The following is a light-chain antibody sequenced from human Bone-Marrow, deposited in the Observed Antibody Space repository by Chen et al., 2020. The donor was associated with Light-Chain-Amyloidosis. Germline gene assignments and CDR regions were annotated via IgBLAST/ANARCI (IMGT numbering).Light chain of an antibody. V-gene: IGLV3-21*03. J-gene: IGLJ3*02. CDR1: NIGSTS. CDR2: DDS. CDR3: QVWDRSSDRPV. Sequence: SYVRTQPYSVSVAPGKTATIACEGNNIGSTSVHWYQQTPGQAPLLVVYDDSDRPSGIPERLSGSNSGNTATLTISRVEAGDEADYYCQVWDRSSDRPVFGGGTKLTVL.